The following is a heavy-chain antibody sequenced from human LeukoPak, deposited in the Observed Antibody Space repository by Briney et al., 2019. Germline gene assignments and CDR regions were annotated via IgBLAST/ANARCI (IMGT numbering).Heavy chain of an antibody. J-gene: IGHJ5*02. CDR2: ISAYNGNT. CDR1: GYTFTSYG. D-gene: IGHD5-24*01. Sequence: GASVKVSCKASGYTFTSYGISWVRQAPGQGLEWMGWISAYNGNTNYAQNLQGRVTMTTEPYTSTAYMELRSLRSDDTAVYYCARVSDGYNLAWFDPWGQGTLVTVSS. CDR3: ARVSDGYNLAWFDP. V-gene: IGHV1-18*01.